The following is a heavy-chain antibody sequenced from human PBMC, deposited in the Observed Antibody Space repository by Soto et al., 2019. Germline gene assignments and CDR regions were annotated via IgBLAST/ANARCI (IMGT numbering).Heavy chain of an antibody. CDR2: ISSTTNYI. CDR1: GFTFTRYS. Sequence: GESLKISCAASGFTFTRYSMNWVRQAPGKGLEWVSSISSTTNYIYYGDSMKGRFTISRDNSKNTLYLQMSSLRAEDTAVYYCARGFSAGKGSPPDFWGQGSLVTVSS. V-gene: IGHV3-21*04. D-gene: IGHD6-13*01. CDR3: ARGFSAGKGSPPDF. J-gene: IGHJ4*02.